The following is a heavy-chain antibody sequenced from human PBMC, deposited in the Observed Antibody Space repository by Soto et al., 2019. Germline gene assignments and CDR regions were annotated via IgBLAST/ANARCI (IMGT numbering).Heavy chain of an antibody. V-gene: IGHV1-8*01. Sequence: GDSVKVSCKASGYTFTSYDINWVRQATGQGLEWMGWMNPNSGNTGYAQKFQGRVTMTRNTSISTAYMELSSLRSEDTAVYYCARGGTMVRGVILSFKNYYYYYGMDVWGQGTTVTVYS. CDR2: MNPNSGNT. CDR1: GYTFTSYD. CDR3: ARGGTMVRGVILSFKNYYYYYGMDV. D-gene: IGHD3-10*01. J-gene: IGHJ6*02.